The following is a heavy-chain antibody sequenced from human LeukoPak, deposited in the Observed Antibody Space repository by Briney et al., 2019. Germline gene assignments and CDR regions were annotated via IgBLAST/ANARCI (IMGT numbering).Heavy chain of an antibody. Sequence: ASVKVSCKASGYTFTSYGISWVRQAPGQGREWMGWISGYNDNTNYAQNLQGRVTMTTDTSTSTAYMELRSLRSDDTAVYYCARGRYPHTSSWYGDAFDIWGQGTMVTVSS. CDR2: ISGYNDNT. D-gene: IGHD6-13*01. V-gene: IGHV1-18*01. J-gene: IGHJ3*02. CDR3: ARGRYPHTSSWYGDAFDI. CDR1: GYTFTSYG.